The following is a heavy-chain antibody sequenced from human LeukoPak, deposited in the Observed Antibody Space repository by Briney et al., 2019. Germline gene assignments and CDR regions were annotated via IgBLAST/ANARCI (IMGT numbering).Heavy chain of an antibody. V-gene: IGHV4-39*01. CDR3: ARLYPDTPGL. CDR2: IYYSGST. J-gene: IGHJ4*02. D-gene: IGHD1-14*01. CDR1: GGSISSSNYY. Sequence: SETLSLTCTVSGGSISSSNYYWGWIRQPPGKGLEWIGSIYYSGSTYYNPSFKSRVITSVDTSKNQFSLKLSSVTAADTAVYYCARLYPDTPGLWGQGTLVTVSS.